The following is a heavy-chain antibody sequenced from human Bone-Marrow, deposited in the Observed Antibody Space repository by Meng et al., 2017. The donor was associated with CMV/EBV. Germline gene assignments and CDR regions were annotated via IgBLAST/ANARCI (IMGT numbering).Heavy chain of an antibody. CDR3: ARDGSPRGGMDV. V-gene: IGHV3-30*03. Sequence: GGSLRLSCAASGFTFSSYSMNWVRQAPGKGLEWVAVISYDGSNKYYADSVKGRFTISRDNSKNTLYLQMNSLRAEDTAVYYCARDGSPRGGMDVWGQGTTVTVSS. J-gene: IGHJ6*02. CDR2: ISYDGSNK. D-gene: IGHD6-13*01. CDR1: GFTFSSYS.